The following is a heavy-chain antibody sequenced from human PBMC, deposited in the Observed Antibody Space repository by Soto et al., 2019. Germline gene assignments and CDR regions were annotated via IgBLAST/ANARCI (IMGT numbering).Heavy chain of an antibody. D-gene: IGHD6-13*01. V-gene: IGHV1-69*12. Sequence: QVQLVQSGAEVKKPGSSVKVSCKASGGTFSSYAISWVRQAPGQGLEWMGGIIPIFGTANYAQKFQGRVTIPADESTSTAYMELGSRSSEDTAVYYWARPYSSSWYWFDPWGQGTLVTVSS. CDR3: ARPYSSSWYWFDP. CDR2: IIPIFGTA. J-gene: IGHJ5*02. CDR1: GGTFSSYA.